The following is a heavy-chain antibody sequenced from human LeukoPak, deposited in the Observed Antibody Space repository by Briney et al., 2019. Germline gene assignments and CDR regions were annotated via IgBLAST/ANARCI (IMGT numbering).Heavy chain of an antibody. J-gene: IGHJ3*02. Sequence: PGGSLRLSCAASGFIFSSYWMSWVRQAPGKGLEWVANIKEDGSEKYYVDSVKGRFTISRDNAKNSLYLQMNSLRVDDTAVYFCARKGEVTAPTKNAFDIWGPGTMVTVSS. CDR1: GFIFSSYW. D-gene: IGHD2-21*02. V-gene: IGHV3-7*01. CDR3: ARKGEVTAPTKNAFDI. CDR2: IKEDGSEK.